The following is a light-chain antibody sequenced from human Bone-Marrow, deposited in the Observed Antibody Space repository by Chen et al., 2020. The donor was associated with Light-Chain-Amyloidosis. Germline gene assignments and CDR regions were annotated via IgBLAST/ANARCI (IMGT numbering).Light chain of an antibody. CDR3: QVWDRGSDRPV. CDR2: DDS. J-gene: IGLJ3*02. CDR1: NIGSTS. V-gene: IGLV3-21*02. Sequence: SYVLTQPSSVSVAPGQTATIACGGNNIGSTSVHWYQQTPGQAPLLVVYDDSDRPSGIPERLSGCNCGNTATLTISRVEAGDEADYYCQVWDRGSDRPVFGGGTKLTVL.